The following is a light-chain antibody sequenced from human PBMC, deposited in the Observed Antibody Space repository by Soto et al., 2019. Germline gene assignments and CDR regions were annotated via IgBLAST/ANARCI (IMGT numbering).Light chain of an antibody. CDR2: DAS. CDR3: QQYNSYSTWT. CDR1: QSISSW. J-gene: IGKJ1*01. Sequence: DIQMTQSPSTLSASVGDRVTITCRASQSISSWLAWYQQKPGKAPKLLIYDASSLESGVPLRFSGSGSGTELTLTISSLQPDDFATYYCQQYNSYSTWTFGQGTKVDIK. V-gene: IGKV1-5*01.